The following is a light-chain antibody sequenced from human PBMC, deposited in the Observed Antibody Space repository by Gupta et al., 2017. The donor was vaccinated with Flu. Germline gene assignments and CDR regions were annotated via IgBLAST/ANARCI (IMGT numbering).Light chain of an antibody. CDR3: QQYNSYSGT. J-gene: IGKJ2*01. CDR1: QSINSW. Sequence: DIQMTQPPSTLSASVGDRVTITCRASQSINSWLAWYQQKPGKAPKVLIYNASSLDSGVPSRFSGSGSGTEFTLTISSLQPDDFATFYCQQYNSYSGTFGQGTKLEIK. CDR2: NAS. V-gene: IGKV1-5*03.